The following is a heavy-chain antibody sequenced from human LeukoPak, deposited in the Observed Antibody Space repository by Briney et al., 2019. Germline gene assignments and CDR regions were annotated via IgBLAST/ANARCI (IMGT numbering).Heavy chain of an antibody. CDR3: ARALYRQHIVVVNAKNYWYFDL. CDR2: ISSSSSYI. V-gene: IGHV3-21*01. CDR1: GFTFSSYG. Sequence: GGSLRLSCAASGFTFSSYGMNWVRQAPGKGLEWVSSISSSSSYIYYADSLKGRFTISRDNARNSLYLQMNSLRAEDTAVYYCARALYRQHIVVVNAKNYWYFDLWGRGTLVTVSS. D-gene: IGHD2-21*01. J-gene: IGHJ2*01.